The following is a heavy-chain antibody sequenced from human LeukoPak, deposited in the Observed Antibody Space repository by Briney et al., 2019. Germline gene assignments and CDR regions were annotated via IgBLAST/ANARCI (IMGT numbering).Heavy chain of an antibody. V-gene: IGHV3-21*01. CDR1: GFTFSSYS. J-gene: IGHJ6*02. CDR3: ARDGYVWSGYYIGSVLPNYHYGMDV. CDR2: ISSSSYI. D-gene: IGHD3-3*01. Sequence: GGSLRLSCAASGFTFSSYSMNWVRQAPGKGLEWVSSISSSSYIYYADSVKGRFTISRDNAKNSLYLQMNSLRAEDTAVYYCARDGYVWSGYYIGSVLPNYHYGMDVWGQGTTVTVSS.